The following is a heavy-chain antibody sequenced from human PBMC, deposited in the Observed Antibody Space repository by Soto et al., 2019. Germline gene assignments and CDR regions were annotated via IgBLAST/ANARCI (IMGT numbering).Heavy chain of an antibody. D-gene: IGHD6-13*01. CDR3: ASPPIRAAAEGIIELNYYYYYGRDV. J-gene: IGHJ6*02. CDR1: GGTFSSYA. CDR2: IIPIFGTA. Sequence: QGQLVQSGAEVKKPGSSVKGSCKASGGTFSSYAISWVRQAPGQGLEWMVGIIPIFGTANYAQKFQGRVTITADECTSQAYMELSSLRSEDTAVYYCASPPIRAAAEGIIELNYYYYYGRDVLGQGTTVTVSS. V-gene: IGHV1-69*01.